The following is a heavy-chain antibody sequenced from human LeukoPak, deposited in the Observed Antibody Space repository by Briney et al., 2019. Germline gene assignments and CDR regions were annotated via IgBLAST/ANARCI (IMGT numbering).Heavy chain of an antibody. D-gene: IGHD3-10*01. CDR2: IYSGGHI. J-gene: IGHJ4*02. Sequence: GGSLRLSCAASGFTLNSNYIRWVRQAPGKGLEWVSAIYSGGHIYYPDSVKGRFTISRDNSKNTLYLQMNSLRAEDTAVYYCAGKQGSGSLRPLDYWGQGTLVTVSS. CDR3: AGKQGSGSLRPLDY. V-gene: IGHV3-53*01. CDR1: GFTLNSNY.